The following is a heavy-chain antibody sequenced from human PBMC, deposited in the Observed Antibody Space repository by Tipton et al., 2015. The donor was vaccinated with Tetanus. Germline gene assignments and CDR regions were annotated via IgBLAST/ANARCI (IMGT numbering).Heavy chain of an antibody. Sequence: TLSLTCAVYGGSFSGYYWSWIRQPPGKGLEWIGEINHSGSTNYNPSLKSRVTISVDTSKNQFSLKLSSVTAADTAVYYCARGYYYDSSGYYHPPYYFAYWGQGTLVTVSS. CDR3: ARGYYYDSSGYYHPPYYFAY. CDR2: INHSGST. CDR1: GGSFSGYY. J-gene: IGHJ4*02. V-gene: IGHV4-34*01. D-gene: IGHD3-22*01.